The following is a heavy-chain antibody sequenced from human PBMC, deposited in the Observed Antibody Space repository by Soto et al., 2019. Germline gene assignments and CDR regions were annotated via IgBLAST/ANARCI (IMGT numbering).Heavy chain of an antibody. Sequence: SETLSLTCTVSGGSVRAYYWSWFRQPAGKGLQWIGRIYSTGGTQYNPSFKSRVTMSVDTSKNQFSLHLTSVTAADTAMYYCARDAGDDFGDFEDYWGQGTLVTVSS. CDR1: GGSVRAYY. CDR3: ARDAGDDFGDFEDY. J-gene: IGHJ4*02. D-gene: IGHD4-17*01. V-gene: IGHV4-4*07. CDR2: IYSTGGT.